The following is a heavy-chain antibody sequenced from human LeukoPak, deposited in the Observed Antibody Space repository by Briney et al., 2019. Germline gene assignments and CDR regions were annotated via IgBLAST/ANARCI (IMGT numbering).Heavy chain of an antibody. D-gene: IGHD3-10*01. CDR1: GGSFSGYY. J-gene: IGHJ4*02. CDR3: ARDLLWFGEAGDSY. CDR2: INHSGST. V-gene: IGHV4-34*01. Sequence: SETLSLTCAVYGGSFSGYYWSWIRQPPGKGLEWIGEINHSGSTNYNPSLKSRVTISVDTSKNQFSLKLSSVTAADTAVYYCARDLLWFGEAGDSYWGQGTLVTVSS.